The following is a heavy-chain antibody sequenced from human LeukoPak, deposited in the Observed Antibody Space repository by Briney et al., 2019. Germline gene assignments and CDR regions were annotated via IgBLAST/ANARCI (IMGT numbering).Heavy chain of an antibody. Sequence: GGSLRLSCAASGFTFSSYEVTWVRQAPGKGLEWISYISSSGSAIYYADSVKGRFTISRDNAKNSLYLQMNSLRAEDTAVYYCARDYNFDYWGQGTLVTVSS. CDR3: ARDYNFDY. V-gene: IGHV3-48*03. CDR1: GFTFSSYE. J-gene: IGHJ4*02. CDR2: ISSSGSAI.